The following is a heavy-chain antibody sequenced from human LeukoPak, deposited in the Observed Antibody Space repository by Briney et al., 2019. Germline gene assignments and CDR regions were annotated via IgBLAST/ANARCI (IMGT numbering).Heavy chain of an antibody. D-gene: IGHD3-16*01. J-gene: IGHJ6*02. Sequence: AAVKVSCKASGYTFTSYDINWVRQAPGQGLEWMGWMNPNSGNTDYAQKLQGRVTMTRNTSTSTAYMELSSLRSEDTAVYYCARIRGEPHYYYYYGMDVWGQGTTVTVSS. V-gene: IGHV1-8*01. CDR3: ARIRGEPHYYYYYGMDV. CDR1: GYTFTSYD. CDR2: MNPNSGNT.